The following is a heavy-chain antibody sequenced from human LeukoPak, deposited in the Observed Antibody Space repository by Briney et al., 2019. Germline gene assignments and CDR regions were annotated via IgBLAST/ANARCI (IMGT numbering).Heavy chain of an antibody. CDR2: ISYDGGSG. CDR1: GFIFSSYA. Sequence: GGSLRLSCSASGFIFSSYAMHWVRQAPGKGLEWMSIISYDGGSGDYADSVRGRFTLSRDNSKNTPYLEMNSLRPEDTAVYYCARGGLGDCSSTSCYNFHYFDYWGQGALVTVSS. V-gene: IGHV3-30*01. CDR3: ARGGLGDCSSTSCYNFHYFDY. J-gene: IGHJ4*02. D-gene: IGHD2-2*02.